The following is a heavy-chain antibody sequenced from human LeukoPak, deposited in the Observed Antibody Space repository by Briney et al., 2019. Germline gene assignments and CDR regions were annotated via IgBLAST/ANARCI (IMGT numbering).Heavy chain of an antibody. J-gene: IGHJ4*02. CDR2: MSGSGGNT. CDR1: GFVFSTYA. V-gene: IGHV3-23*01. D-gene: IGHD6-13*01. CDR3: VKSASTCYLFDY. Sequence: PGGSLRLSCAASGFVFSTYAMNWVRQAPGKGLEWVSAMSGSGGNTYYADSVRGRFTVSRDNSRNTLYLQMSSLRPEDTAVYYCVKSASTCYLFDYWGQGTLVTVSS.